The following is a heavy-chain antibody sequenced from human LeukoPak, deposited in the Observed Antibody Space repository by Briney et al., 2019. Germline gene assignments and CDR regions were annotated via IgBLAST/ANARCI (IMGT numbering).Heavy chain of an antibody. D-gene: IGHD3-22*01. CDR3: ARDRDSSGYSPGQLDY. CDR1: GYSISSGYY. V-gene: IGHV4-38-2*02. Sequence: SETLSLTCAVSGYSISSGYYWGWIRQPPGKGLEWIGSIYHSGSTYYNPSLKSRVTISVDTSKNQFSLKLSSVTAADTAVYYCARDRDSSGYSPGQLDYWGQGTLVTVSS. J-gene: IGHJ4*02. CDR2: IYHSGST.